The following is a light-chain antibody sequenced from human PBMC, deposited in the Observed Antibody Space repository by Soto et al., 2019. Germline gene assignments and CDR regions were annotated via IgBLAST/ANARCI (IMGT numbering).Light chain of an antibody. CDR3: LHDYNYPWT. CDR1: QGIRND. CDR2: AAS. Sequence: AIQMTQSPSSLSASVGDRVTITCRASQGIRNDLGWYQQKPGKAPKLLIYAASSLQSGVPSRFSGSGSGTDFTLTISSLQPEDFASYYCLHDYNYPWTFGQGTKVEIK. V-gene: IGKV1-6*01. J-gene: IGKJ1*01.